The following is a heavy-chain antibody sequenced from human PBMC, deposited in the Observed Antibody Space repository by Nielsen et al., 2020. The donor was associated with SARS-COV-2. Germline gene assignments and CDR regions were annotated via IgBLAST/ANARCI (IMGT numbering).Heavy chain of an antibody. J-gene: IGHJ6*02. Sequence: SVKVSCKASGGTFSSYAISWVRQAPGQGLEWMGRIIPILGIANYAQKFQGRVTITADKSTSTAYMELSSLRSEDTAVYYCARGIVATTPSQPYYYYGMDVWGQGTTVTVSS. V-gene: IGHV1-69*04. CDR2: IIPILGIA. CDR1: GGTFSSYA. CDR3: ARGIVATTPSQPYYYYGMDV. D-gene: IGHD5-12*01.